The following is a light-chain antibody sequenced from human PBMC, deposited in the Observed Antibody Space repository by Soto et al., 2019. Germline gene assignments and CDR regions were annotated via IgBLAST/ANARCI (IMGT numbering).Light chain of an antibody. V-gene: IGKV1-5*03. Sequence: IQMTQSPSTLSASVGDRVTITCRASQSISSWLAWYQQKPGKAPKLLIYKASSLESGVPSRFSGSGSGTEFTLTISSLQPDDFATYYCQQYNSYRGTFGQGTRLEIK. CDR1: QSISSW. CDR3: QQYNSYRGT. J-gene: IGKJ5*01. CDR2: KAS.